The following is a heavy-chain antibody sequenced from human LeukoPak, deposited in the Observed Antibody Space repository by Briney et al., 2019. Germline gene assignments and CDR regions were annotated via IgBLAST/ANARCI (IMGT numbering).Heavy chain of an antibody. Sequence: GGSLRLSCAASGFTFSSYGMHWVRQAPGKGLEWVAVISSDGSDKYYADSVKGRFTISRDNSNNTLSLQMNSLKAEDTAVYYCAKGRMMATIMISFDFWGRGTLVTVSS. J-gene: IGHJ4*02. V-gene: IGHV3-30*18. CDR1: GFTFSSYG. CDR2: ISSDGSDK. CDR3: AKGRMMATIMISFDF. D-gene: IGHD5-24*01.